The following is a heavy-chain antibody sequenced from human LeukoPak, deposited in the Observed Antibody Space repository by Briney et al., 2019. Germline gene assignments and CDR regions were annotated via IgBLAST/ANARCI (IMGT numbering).Heavy chain of an antibody. Sequence: PGGSLRLSCAASGFTFSSYEMNWVRQAPGKGLEWVSYISSSGSTIYYADSVKGRFTISRDNAKNSLYLQMNSLRAEDTAVYYCARVGVLRYFDWLPDYYYYYGMDVWGQGTTVTVSS. D-gene: IGHD3-9*01. CDR1: GFTFSSYE. CDR3: ARVGVLRYFDWLPDYYYYYGMDV. J-gene: IGHJ6*02. CDR2: ISSSGSTI. V-gene: IGHV3-48*03.